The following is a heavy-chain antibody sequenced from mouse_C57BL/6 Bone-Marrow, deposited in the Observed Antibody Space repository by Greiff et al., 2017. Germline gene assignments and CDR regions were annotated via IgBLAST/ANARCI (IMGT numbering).Heavy chain of an antibody. CDR2: ISDGGSYT. Sequence: EVQVVESGGGLVKPGGSLKLSCAASGFTFSSYAMSWVRQTPEKRLEWVATISDGGSYTYYPDNVKGRFTISRDNAKNNLYLQMSHLKSEDTAMYYCAREVFITTVEDYFDYWGQGTTLTVSS. CDR3: AREVFITTVEDYFDY. D-gene: IGHD1-1*01. CDR1: GFTFSSYA. J-gene: IGHJ2*01. V-gene: IGHV5-4*01.